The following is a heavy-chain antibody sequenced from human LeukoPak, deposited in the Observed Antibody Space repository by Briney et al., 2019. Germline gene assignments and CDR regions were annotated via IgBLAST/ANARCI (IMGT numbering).Heavy chain of an antibody. CDR2: ISPIFETA. CDR1: GGIFSSST. Sequence: ASVKVSCKASGGIFSSSTINWVRQAPGQGLEWMGGISPIFETANYAQKFQGRVTITADKSTSTAYMELSSLRSEDTAVYYCARDSGYDPDSFDYWGQGTLVTVSS. J-gene: IGHJ4*02. CDR3: ARDSGYDPDSFDY. D-gene: IGHD5-12*01. V-gene: IGHV1-69*06.